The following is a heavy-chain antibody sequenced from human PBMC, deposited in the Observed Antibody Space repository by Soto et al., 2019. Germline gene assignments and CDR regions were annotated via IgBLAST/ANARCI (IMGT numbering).Heavy chain of an antibody. Sequence: EMQLLESGGGLVQPGGSLRLSCAASGFTFSSYAMSWVRQAPGKGLEWVSAISGSGGSTYYADSVKGRFTISRDNSKNTLYLQMNSLRAEDTAVYYCAKGGEYCSSTSCYFGNYYYMDVWGKGTTVTVSS. CDR2: ISGSGGST. CDR1: GFTFSSYA. CDR3: AKGGEYCSSTSCYFGNYYYMDV. V-gene: IGHV3-23*01. D-gene: IGHD2-2*01. J-gene: IGHJ6*03.